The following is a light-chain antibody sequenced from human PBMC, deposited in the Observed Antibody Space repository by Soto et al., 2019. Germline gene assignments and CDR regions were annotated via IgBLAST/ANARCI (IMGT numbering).Light chain of an antibody. J-gene: IGKJ1*01. Sequence: EIVLTQSPGTLSLSPGERATLSCSASQTVSTNYLAWYQQKPGQAPRLLIYGASKRATGIPDRFSGSGSGTEFTLTISSLQPDDFATYYCQQYDSFWTMFGQGTKVDIK. CDR2: GAS. CDR3: QQYDSFWTM. V-gene: IGKV3-20*01. CDR1: QTVSTNY.